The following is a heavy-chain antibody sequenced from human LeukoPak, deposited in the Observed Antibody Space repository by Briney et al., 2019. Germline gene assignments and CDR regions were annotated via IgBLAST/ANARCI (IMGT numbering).Heavy chain of an antibody. Sequence: GGSLRLSCAASGFTFSTYWVSWVRQAPGKGLEWVANMNQDGSEKFYVDSVKGRFTISRDNAKNSLYLQMDSLRAEDTAVYYCAREAPIAAAGTFDYWGQGTLVTVSS. CDR1: GFTFSTYW. D-gene: IGHD6-13*01. V-gene: IGHV3-7*01. CDR2: MNQDGSEK. CDR3: AREAPIAAAGTFDY. J-gene: IGHJ4*02.